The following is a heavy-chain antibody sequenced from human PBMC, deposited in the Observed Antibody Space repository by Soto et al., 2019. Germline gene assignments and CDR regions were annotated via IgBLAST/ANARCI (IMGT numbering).Heavy chain of an antibody. CDR2: ISSNGGST. J-gene: IGHJ4*02. CDR1: GFTFSDYY. Sequence: GGSLRLSCAASGFTFSDYYMSWIRQAPGKGLEYVSAISSNGGSTYYADSVKGRFTISRDNSKNTLYLQMSSLRAEDTAVYYCVKGGISGFWSGYDDYWGQGTLVTVSS. CDR3: VKGGISGFWSGYDDY. V-gene: IGHV3-64D*08. D-gene: IGHD3-3*01.